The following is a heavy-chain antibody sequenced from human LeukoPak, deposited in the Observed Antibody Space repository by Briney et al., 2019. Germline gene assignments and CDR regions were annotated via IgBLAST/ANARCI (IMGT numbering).Heavy chain of an antibody. CDR3: AKEGEWVKLFFDY. Sequence: RGGSLRLSCAASGFTFSSYGMHWVRQAPGKGLEWVTYIRYDGSKKYYADSLKGRFTISRDNSKSTLYLQITSLRAEDTALYYCAKEGEWVKLFFDYWGQGTLVTVSS. D-gene: IGHD1-26*01. J-gene: IGHJ4*02. V-gene: IGHV3-30*02. CDR2: IRYDGSKK. CDR1: GFTFSSYG.